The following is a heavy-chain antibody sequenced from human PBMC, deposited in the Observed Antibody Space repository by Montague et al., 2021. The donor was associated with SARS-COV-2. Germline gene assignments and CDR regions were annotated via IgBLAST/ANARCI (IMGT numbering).Heavy chain of an antibody. CDR1: GFTFSSYS. Sequence: SLSLSCSASGFTFSSYSMNWVRQAPGKGLEWVSSISSSSSYIYYADSVKGRFTISRDNAKNSLYLQMNSLRAEDTAVYYCARDRGGYYSVFGYWGQGTLVTVSS. V-gene: IGHV3-21*01. J-gene: IGHJ4*02. D-gene: IGHD3-22*01. CDR2: ISSSSSYI. CDR3: ARDRGGYYSVFGY.